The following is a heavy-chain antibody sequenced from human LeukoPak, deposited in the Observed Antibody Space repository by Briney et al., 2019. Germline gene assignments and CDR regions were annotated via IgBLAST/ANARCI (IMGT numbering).Heavy chain of an antibody. CDR1: GFIFGDHA. CDR3: ARGPILLWLHNGMDV. V-gene: IGHV3-49*04. CDR2: IRSKAYGATT. Sequence: PGGSPRLSCTGFGFIFGDHAMSWVRQAPGKGLEWVGFIRSKAYGATTEYAASVKGRFTISRDDSKGIAYLQMNSLEIEDTAVYYCARGPILLWLHNGMDVWGQGTTVTVSS. D-gene: IGHD6-19*01. J-gene: IGHJ6*02.